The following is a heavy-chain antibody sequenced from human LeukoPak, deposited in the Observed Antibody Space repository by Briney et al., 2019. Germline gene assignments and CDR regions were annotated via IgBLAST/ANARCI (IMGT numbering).Heavy chain of an antibody. CDR3: AIMHGYYDGSGYWVQ. Sequence: GGSLRLSCAASGFTFGSYGMSWVRQAPGKGLEWVSFITPNSDRTSYADSVEGRFTISRDNPRNTLYMQMNSLRDEDTAVYYCAIMHGYYDGSGYWVQWGQGTLVTVSS. V-gene: IGHV3-23*01. CDR2: ITPNSDRT. CDR1: GFTFGSYG. D-gene: IGHD3-22*01. J-gene: IGHJ1*01.